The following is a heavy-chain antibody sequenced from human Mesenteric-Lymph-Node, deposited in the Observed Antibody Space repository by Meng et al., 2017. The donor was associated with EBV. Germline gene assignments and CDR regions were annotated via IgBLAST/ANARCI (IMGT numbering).Heavy chain of an antibody. D-gene: IGHD1-26*01. CDR2: ISYTGNSL. Sequence: QVQLVESGGGLVKPGGSLRLSCATSGFTFSDYYMTWIRQAPGKGLEWVSYISYTGNSLYYADSVKGRFTISRDNAKNSLYLQMNSLRAEDTAMYYCATWEQLPSGYADYWGQGTLVTVSS. CDR1: GFTFSDYY. V-gene: IGHV3-11*01. J-gene: IGHJ4*03. CDR3: ATWEQLPSGYADY.